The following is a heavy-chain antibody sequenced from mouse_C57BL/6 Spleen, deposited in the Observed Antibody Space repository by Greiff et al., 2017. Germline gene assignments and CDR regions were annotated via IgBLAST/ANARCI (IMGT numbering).Heavy chain of an antibody. Sequence: QVQLQQSGPELVKPGASVKISCKASGYAFSSSWMNWVKQRPGKGLEWIGRIYPGDGDTTYNGKFKGKATLTADKSSSTAYMQLSSLTSEDSAVYFCASSTYYYGSSYCDYWGQGTTLTVSS. D-gene: IGHD1-1*01. V-gene: IGHV1-82*01. CDR2: IYPGDGDT. CDR3: ASSTYYYGSSYCDY. J-gene: IGHJ2*01. CDR1: GYAFSSSW.